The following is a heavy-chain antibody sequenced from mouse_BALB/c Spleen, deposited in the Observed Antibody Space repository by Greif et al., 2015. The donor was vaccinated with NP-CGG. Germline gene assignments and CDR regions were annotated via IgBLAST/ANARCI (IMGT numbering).Heavy chain of an antibody. CDR3: ATGDYGTRYFDV. V-gene: IGHV1-80*01. CDR1: GYAFSSYW. Sequence: VQLQQSGAELVRPGSSVKISCKASGYAFSSYWMNWVKQRPGQGLEWIGQIYPGDGDTNYNGKFKGKATLTADKSSSTAYMQRSSLTSEDSSAVFWATGDYGTRYFDVWGAGTAVTVSS. CDR2: IYPGDGDT. D-gene: IGHD1-1*01. J-gene: IGHJ1*01.